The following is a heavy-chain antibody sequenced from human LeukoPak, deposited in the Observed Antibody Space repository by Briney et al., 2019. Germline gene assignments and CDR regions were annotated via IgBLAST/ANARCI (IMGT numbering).Heavy chain of an antibody. J-gene: IGHJ6*02. CDR1: GFTFSTYA. CDR3: ARVTTVYYYGMDV. Sequence: GGSLRLSCAASGFTFSTYAMSWVRQAPGKGLEWVSGISGSGLSTSYADSVKGRFTISRDNSKNTLYLQMNSLRAEDTAVYYCARVTTVYYYGMDVWGQGTTVTVSS. D-gene: IGHD4-17*01. CDR2: ISGSGLST. V-gene: IGHV3-23*01.